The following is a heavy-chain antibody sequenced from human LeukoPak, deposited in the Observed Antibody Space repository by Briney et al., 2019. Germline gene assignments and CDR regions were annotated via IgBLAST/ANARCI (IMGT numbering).Heavy chain of an antibody. CDR3: TRDFGGYCSGGSCYSGWSDY. D-gene: IGHD2-15*01. J-gene: IGHJ4*02. CDR2: IISSGSYI. V-gene: IGHV3-21*01. Sequence: GGSLRLSCAASGCNFSSHSMSWVRQAPGKGLEWVSSIISSGSYIYYADSVKGRFTISRDNAKNSLFLQMNSLRAEDTAVYYCTRDFGGYCSGGSCYSGWSDYWGQGTLVTVSS. CDR1: GCNFSSHS.